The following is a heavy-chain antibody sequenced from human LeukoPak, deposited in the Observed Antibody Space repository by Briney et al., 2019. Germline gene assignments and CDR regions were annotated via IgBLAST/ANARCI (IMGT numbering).Heavy chain of an antibody. CDR1: GFNFGSDA. J-gene: IGHJ4*02. CDR3: ARDPSGSGWSLNN. CDR2: IWYDGSND. V-gene: IGHV3-33*01. Sequence: GGSLRLSCTASGFNFGSDAMHWVRQAPGKGLEWVAFIWYDGSNDHYADSVKGRFTISRDNSKNTVCLQTNSLRVEDTAVYYCARDPSGSGWSLNNWGQGTLVTVSS. D-gene: IGHD6-19*01.